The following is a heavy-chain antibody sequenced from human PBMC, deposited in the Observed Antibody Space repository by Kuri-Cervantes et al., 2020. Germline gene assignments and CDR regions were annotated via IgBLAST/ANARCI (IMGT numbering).Heavy chain of an antibody. D-gene: IGHD2/OR15-2a*01. Sequence: ETLSLTCAASRLTLKNYWMTWVRQAPGKGLEWVSSISSSSSYIYYADSVKGRFTISRDNAKNSLYLQMNSLRAEDTAVYYCARDLSSSAGCDYWGQGTLVTVSS. CDR2: ISSSSSYI. CDR1: RLTLKNYW. J-gene: IGHJ4*02. V-gene: IGHV3-21*01. CDR3: ARDLSSSAGCDY.